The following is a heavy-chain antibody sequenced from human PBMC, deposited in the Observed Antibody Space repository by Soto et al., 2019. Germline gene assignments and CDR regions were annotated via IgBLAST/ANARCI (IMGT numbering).Heavy chain of an antibody. CDR3: ARQSIFGVVIIPWFDP. CDR2: IYPGDSDT. J-gene: IGHJ5*02. V-gene: IGHV5-51*01. CDR1: GYSFTSYW. D-gene: IGHD3-3*01. Sequence: PGESLKISCKGSGYSFTSYWIGSVRQMPGKGLEWMGIIYPGDSDTRYSPSFQGQVTISADKSISTAYLQWSSLKASDTAMYYCARQSIFGVVIIPWFDPWGQGTLVTVSS.